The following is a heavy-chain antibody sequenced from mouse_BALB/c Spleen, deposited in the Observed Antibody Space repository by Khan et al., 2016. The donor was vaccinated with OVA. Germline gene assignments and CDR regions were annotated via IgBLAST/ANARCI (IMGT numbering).Heavy chain of an antibody. CDR2: INTYTGEP. Sequence: QIQLVQSGPELKKPGETVKISCKASGYTFTNYGMNWVKQAPGKGLKWMGWINTYTGEPTYADDFKGRFAFSLETSANTAYLQINNLKNDDTATYFWARSASYWFFDVWGAGTTVTVSA. CDR3: ARSASYWFFDV. J-gene: IGHJ1*01. V-gene: IGHV9-3-1*01. D-gene: IGHD6-1*01. CDR1: GYTFTNYG.